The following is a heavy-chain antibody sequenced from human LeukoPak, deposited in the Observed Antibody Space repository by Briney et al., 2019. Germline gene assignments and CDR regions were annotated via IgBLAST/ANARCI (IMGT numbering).Heavy chain of an antibody. CDR3: ARSSYCGGDCYPRPFDY. CDR1: GGSFSGYY. D-gene: IGHD2-21*02. J-gene: IGHJ4*02. Sequence: SETLSLTCAVYGGSFSGYYWSWIRQPPGKGLEWIGEINHSGSTNYNPSLKSRVTISVDTSKNQFSLKLSSVTAADTAVYYCARSSYCGGDCYPRPFDYWGQGTLVTVSS. V-gene: IGHV4-34*01. CDR2: INHSGST.